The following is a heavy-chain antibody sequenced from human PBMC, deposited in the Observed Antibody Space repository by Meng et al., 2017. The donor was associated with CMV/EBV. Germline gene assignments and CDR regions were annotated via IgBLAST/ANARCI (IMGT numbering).Heavy chain of an antibody. D-gene: IGHD2-2*01. CDR2: IRYDGSNK. V-gene: IGHV3-30*02. Sequence: GESLKISCAASGFTFSSYGMHWVRQAPGKGLEWVAFIRYDGSNKYYADSVKGRFTISRDNSKNTLYLQMNSLRAEDTAVYYCAKVEGYCSSTSCAIDAFVIWGQGTMVTVSS. CDR1: GFTFSSYG. CDR3: AKVEGYCSSTSCAIDAFVI. J-gene: IGHJ3*02.